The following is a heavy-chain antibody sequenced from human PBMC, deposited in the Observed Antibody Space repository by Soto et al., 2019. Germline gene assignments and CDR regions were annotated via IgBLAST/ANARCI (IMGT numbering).Heavy chain of an antibody. CDR1: GFTVNSNY. D-gene: IGHD3-10*01. CDR2: LNGDGST. J-gene: IGHJ4*02. CDR3: ARERGY. V-gene: IGHV3-53*02. Sequence: EVQLVETGGGLIQPGGSLRLSCAASGFTVNSNYMSWVRQAPGKGLEWVSLLNGDGSTYYADPVKGRFTISRDTSKNTLYLQMNSLRADDTAVYYCARERGYWGQGTLVTVSS.